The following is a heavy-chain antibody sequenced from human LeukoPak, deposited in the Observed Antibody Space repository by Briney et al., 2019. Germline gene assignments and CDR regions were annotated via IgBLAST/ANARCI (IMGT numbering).Heavy chain of an antibody. CDR1: GFTFAKYA. CDR2: ICSTYAI. Sequence: GGSLRLSSAASGFTFAKYALNWLRHAPGKGLEWLSYICSTYAIYSPDLVKVRLTTSRDNTKKSLYLLMTSPKVQDRSGYYCVRDDKWAFDYWGQGTLVTVSS. V-gene: IGHV3-69-1*02. D-gene: IGHD1-26*01. CDR3: VRDDKWAFDY. J-gene: IGHJ4*02.